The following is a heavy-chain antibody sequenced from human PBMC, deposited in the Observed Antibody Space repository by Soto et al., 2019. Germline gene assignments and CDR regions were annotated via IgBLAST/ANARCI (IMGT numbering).Heavy chain of an antibody. V-gene: IGHV4-30-4*01. CDR1: GGSISSGDYY. Sequence: PSETLSLTCTVSGGSISSGDYYWSWIRQPPGKGLEWIGYIYYSGSTYYNPSLKSRVTISVDTSKNQFSLKLSSVTAADTAVYYCARATYYYDSSGYLTKYYFDYWGQGTLVTVSS. CDR2: IYYSGST. CDR3: ARATYYYDSSGYLTKYYFDY. J-gene: IGHJ4*02. D-gene: IGHD3-22*01.